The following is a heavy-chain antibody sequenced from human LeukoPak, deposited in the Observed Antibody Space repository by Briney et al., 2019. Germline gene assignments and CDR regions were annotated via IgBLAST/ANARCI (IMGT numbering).Heavy chain of an antibody. Sequence: TLSXTXXVSGGSXSSSSYYWGWIRQPPGKGLEWIGSIYYSGSTYYNPSLKSRITISVDTSKNQFSLKLSSVTAADTAVYYCARSPSVWGSYRETEYYFDYWGRGTLVTVSS. D-gene: IGHD3-16*02. CDR1: GGSXSSSSYY. V-gene: IGHV4-39*01. CDR3: ARSPSVWGSYRETEYYFDY. CDR2: IYYSGST. J-gene: IGHJ4*02.